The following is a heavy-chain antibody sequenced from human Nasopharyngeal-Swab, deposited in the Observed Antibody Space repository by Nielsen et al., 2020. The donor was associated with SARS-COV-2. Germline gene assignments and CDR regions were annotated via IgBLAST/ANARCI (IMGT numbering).Heavy chain of an antibody. CDR3: ASGGVNANTIFGVVIPPLWYYYGMDV. Sequence: RQAPGKGLEWIGSIYHSGSTYYNPSLKGRVTISVDTSKNQFSLKLSSVTAADTAVYYCASGGVNANTIFGVVIPPLWYYYGMDVWGQGTTVTVSS. CDR2: IYHSGST. J-gene: IGHJ6*02. D-gene: IGHD3-3*01. V-gene: IGHV4-39*07.